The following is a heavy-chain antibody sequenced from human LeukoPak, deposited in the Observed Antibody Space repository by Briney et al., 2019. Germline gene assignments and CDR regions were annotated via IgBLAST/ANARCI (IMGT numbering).Heavy chain of an antibody. CDR3: ARIGYSSSCNDY. J-gene: IGHJ4*02. CDR2: IRQDGSEK. Sequence: GGSLRLSCAASGFILSNYWMSWVRQAPGKGLEWVANIRQDGSEKHYVDSMKGRFTITRDNAKNSLYLQMNSLRAEDTAVYYCARIGYSSSCNDYWGQGTLVTVSS. V-gene: IGHV3-7*01. D-gene: IGHD2-2*01. CDR1: GFILSNYW.